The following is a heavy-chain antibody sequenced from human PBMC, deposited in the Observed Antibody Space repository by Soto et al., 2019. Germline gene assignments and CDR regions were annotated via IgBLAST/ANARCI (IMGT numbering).Heavy chain of an antibody. CDR2: LNPSGST. J-gene: IGHJ3*02. D-gene: IGHD6-19*01. CDR1: GGSFSGYY. V-gene: IGHV4-34*01. Sequence: SETLSLTCAVYGGSFSGYYCSWIRQPPGKGLEWIGELNPSGSTNYHPSLNSRVTISSDTSKNQLSLRLNSVTAADTALYYCARGREQWLVDAFDIWGQGTMVTVSS. CDR3: ARGREQWLVDAFDI.